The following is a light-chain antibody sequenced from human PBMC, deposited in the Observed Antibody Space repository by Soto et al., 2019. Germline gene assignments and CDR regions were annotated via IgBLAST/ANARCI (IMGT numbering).Light chain of an antibody. CDR2: EVY. J-gene: IGLJ2*01. Sequence: QSALTQPASVSGSPGQSITISCTGTSSDVGSYNLVSWYQQYPGKAPKLMIYEVYKRHSGVPDRFSGSKSGNTASLTVSGLQPEDEADYYCSAYAGSSTWVFGGGTKLTVL. CDR3: SAYAGSSTWV. V-gene: IGLV2-14*02. CDR1: SSDVGSYNL.